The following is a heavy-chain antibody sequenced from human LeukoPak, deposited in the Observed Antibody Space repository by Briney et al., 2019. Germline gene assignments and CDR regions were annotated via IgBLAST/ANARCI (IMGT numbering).Heavy chain of an antibody. D-gene: IGHD3-22*01. CDR3: VREGYYDSSGYLGVFDY. Sequence: PGGSLRLSCAASGFTFSSYEMNWVRQAPGKGLEWVSYISDSSSTKYYVDSVKGRFTISRDNAKNSVYLQMKSLRAEDTAVYYCVREGYYDSSGYLGVFDYWGQGTLVTVSS. V-gene: IGHV3-48*03. CDR1: GFTFSSYE. J-gene: IGHJ4*02. CDR2: ISDSSSTK.